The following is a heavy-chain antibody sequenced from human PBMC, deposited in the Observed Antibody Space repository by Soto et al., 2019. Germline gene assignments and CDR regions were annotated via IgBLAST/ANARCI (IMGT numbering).Heavy chain of an antibody. Sequence: QVQLQESGPGLVKPSGTLSLTCAVSGGSISSSNWWSWVRQPPGKGLDWIGEIYHSGNTNYNPSRKSRVTMAVDKARNQFSLKLSSVTAADTAVYYCASRWGEGRVDYWGQGTLVTVSS. CDR2: IYHSGNT. J-gene: IGHJ4*02. CDR3: ASRWGEGRVDY. V-gene: IGHV4-4*02. D-gene: IGHD3-10*01. CDR1: GGSISSSNW.